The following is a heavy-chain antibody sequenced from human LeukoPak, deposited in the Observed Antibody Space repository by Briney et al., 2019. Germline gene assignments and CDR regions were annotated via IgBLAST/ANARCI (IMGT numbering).Heavy chain of an antibody. V-gene: IGHV4-4*07. CDR1: GDSISTYY. CDR2: VYTSGSA. J-gene: IGHJ4*02. CDR3: ARARSGSYYNPTYYFDY. D-gene: IGHD3-10*01. Sequence: PSETLSLTCTVSGDSISTYYWTWLRQPAGKGLERIGRVYTSGSAAYNPSLKSRVTMSVDTSKNQLSLKLRSVTAADTAVYYCARARSGSYYNPTYYFDYWGQGTLVTVSS.